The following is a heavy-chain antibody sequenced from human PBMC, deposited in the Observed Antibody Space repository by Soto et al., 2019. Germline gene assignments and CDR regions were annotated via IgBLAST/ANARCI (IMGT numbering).Heavy chain of an antibody. CDR2: VNPILSMS. V-gene: IGHV1-69*02. J-gene: IGHJ4*02. Sequence: QVQLVQSGAEVKRPGSSVKVSCKASGDTFNFYSINWVRQAPGVGLEWVGRVNPILSMSNYAQRFQGRVTMSADKSTSTVYIGLRSLRSEDTGSYYCASSYGSGYRAFDYWGQGALVTVSS. CDR3: ASSYGSGYRAFDY. D-gene: IGHD3-10*01. CDR1: GDTFNFYS.